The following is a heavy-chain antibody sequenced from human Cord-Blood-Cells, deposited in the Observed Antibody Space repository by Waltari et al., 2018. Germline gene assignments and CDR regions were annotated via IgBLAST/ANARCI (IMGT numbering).Heavy chain of an antibody. V-gene: IGHV4-39*01. CDR2: IYYSGST. CDR3: ARQGLYYDILTGYYPFDY. D-gene: IGHD3-9*01. CDR1: GGSISSSSYY. J-gene: IGHJ4*02. Sequence: QLQLQASGPGLVKPSETLSLTCTVPGGSISSSSYYWVRIRQPRGKGLEWIGSIYYSGSTYYNPSLKSRVTISVDTSKNQFSLKLSSVTAADTAVYYCARQGLYYDILTGYYPFDYWGQGTLVTVSS.